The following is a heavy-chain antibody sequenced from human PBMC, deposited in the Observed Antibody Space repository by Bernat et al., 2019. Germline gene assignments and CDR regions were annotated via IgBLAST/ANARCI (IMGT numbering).Heavy chain of an antibody. CDR3: ARAYSSSGRIVPCFDY. J-gene: IGHJ4*02. V-gene: IGHV4-34*01. D-gene: IGHD6-6*01. CDR2: INHSGST. CDR1: GGSFSGYY. Sequence: QVQLQQWGAGLLKPSETLSLTCAVYGGSFSGYYWSWIRQPPGKGLEGIGEINHSGSTNYNPSLKSRVTISVDTAKNQFSLKLSTVTAADTAVYCWARAYSSSGRIVPCFDYWDQGTLVTVSS.